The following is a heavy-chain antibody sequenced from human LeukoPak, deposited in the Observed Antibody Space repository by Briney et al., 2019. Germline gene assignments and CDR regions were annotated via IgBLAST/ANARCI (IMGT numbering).Heavy chain of an antibody. D-gene: IGHD3-16*01. CDR3: ARVLAVGQPKRRYYFDY. Sequence: GRSLRLSCAASGFTFSSYAMHWVRQAPGKGLEWVAVISYDGSNKYYADSVKGRFTIPRDNSKNTLYLQMNSLRAEDTAVYYCARVLAVGQPKRRYYFDYWGQGTLVTVSS. J-gene: IGHJ4*02. CDR2: ISYDGSNK. CDR1: GFTFSSYA. V-gene: IGHV3-30-3*01.